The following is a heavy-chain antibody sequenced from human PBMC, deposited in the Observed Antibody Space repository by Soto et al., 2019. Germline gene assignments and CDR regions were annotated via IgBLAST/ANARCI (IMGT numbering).Heavy chain of an antibody. CDR1: GYTFTSYA. V-gene: IGHV1-3*05. CDR2: INAGNGNT. CDR3: ARPGEVGATGDAFDF. J-gene: IGHJ3*01. Sequence: QVQLVQSGAEEKKPGASVKVSCKASGYTFTSYAMHWVRQAPGQRLEWMGWINAGNGNTKYSQKLQGRVTITRDTSASTAYMELSSLRSEDTAVYYCARPGEVGATGDAFDFWGQGTMVTVSS. D-gene: IGHD1-26*01.